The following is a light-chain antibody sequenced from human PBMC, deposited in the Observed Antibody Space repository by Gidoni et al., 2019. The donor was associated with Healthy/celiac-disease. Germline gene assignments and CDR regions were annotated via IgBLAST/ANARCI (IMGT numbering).Light chain of an antibody. CDR3: QQSYSTLTWT. CDR1: QSISSY. Sequence: DIQMTQSPSSLSASVGDRVTITCRASQSISSYLNWYQQKPGKAPKLLIYAASSLQSGVPSRFSGSGSGTDFTLIISSLQPEDFATYYCQQSYSTLTWTFGQXTKVEIK. V-gene: IGKV1-39*01. J-gene: IGKJ1*01. CDR2: AAS.